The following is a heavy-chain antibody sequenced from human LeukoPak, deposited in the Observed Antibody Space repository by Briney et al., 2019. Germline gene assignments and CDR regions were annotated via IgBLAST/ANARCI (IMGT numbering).Heavy chain of an antibody. Sequence: ASVKVSCKVSGYTLTELSMHWVRQAPGKGLEWMGGFDPEDGETIYAQKFQGRVTITADKSTSTAYMELSSLRSEDTAVYYCARVSAYCGGDCYFDYWGQGTLVTVSS. J-gene: IGHJ4*02. CDR1: GYTLTELS. CDR3: ARVSAYCGGDCYFDY. D-gene: IGHD2-21*02. V-gene: IGHV1-24*01. CDR2: FDPEDGET.